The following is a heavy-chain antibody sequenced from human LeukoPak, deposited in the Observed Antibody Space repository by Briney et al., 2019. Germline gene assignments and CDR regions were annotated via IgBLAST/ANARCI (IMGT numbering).Heavy chain of an antibody. CDR2: IYYSGRA. CDR3: ARHPAASSSSFYGMDV. CDR1: GGSIIDYY. Sequence: SETLSLTCSVSGGSIIDYYWGWLRQPPGMRLEWIGTIYYSGRAYYNPSLKSRVTISVDTSTNQFSLKLSSVTAADTAVYYCARHPAASSSSFYGMDVWGQGTTVTVSS. V-gene: IGHV4-39*01. J-gene: IGHJ6*02. D-gene: IGHD6-13*01.